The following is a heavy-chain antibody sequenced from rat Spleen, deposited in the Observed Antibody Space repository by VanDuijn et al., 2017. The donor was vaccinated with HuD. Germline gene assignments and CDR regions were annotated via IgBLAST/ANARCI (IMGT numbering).Heavy chain of an antibody. D-gene: IGHD1-11*01. J-gene: IGHJ2*01. Sequence: QVRLEESGPRLVQPSQTLSVTCTVSGFAITHSHVSWVRQSPGEGLEWIGVIWKGGTTGSNSALKSRLSITRDTSKNEIFLKMNSLQTDDTGTYYCALHYGGYPLFDYWGQGVMVTVSS. CDR1: GFAITHSH. CDR2: IWKGGTT. V-gene: IGHV2-61*01. CDR3: ALHYGGYPLFDY.